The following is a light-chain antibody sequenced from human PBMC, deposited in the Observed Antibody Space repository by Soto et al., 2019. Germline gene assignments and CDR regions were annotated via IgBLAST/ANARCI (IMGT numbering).Light chain of an antibody. CDR1: SSDVGGYNY. V-gene: IGLV2-14*01. Sequence: QSVLTQPASVSGSPGQSITISCTGTSSDVGGYNYVSWYQQHPGKATKLMIYDVSNRPSGVSNRFSGSKSGNTASLTISGLQAEDEADYYCSSYTSSSTLYVFGTGTKGTVL. CDR2: DVS. J-gene: IGLJ1*01. CDR3: SSYTSSSTLYV.